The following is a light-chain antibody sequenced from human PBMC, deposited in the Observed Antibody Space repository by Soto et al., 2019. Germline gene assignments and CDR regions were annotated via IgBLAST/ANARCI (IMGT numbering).Light chain of an antibody. CDR3: ATWDDSLNVV. Sequence: QSVLTQSPSASGTPGQRVSIACYGSSSNIGSNTVSWYQHVPGTAPKLRIYSNDQRPSAVPGRFSGSKSGSSASLAISGLQSEDEAYYYCATWDDSLNVVFGGGTKLPVL. J-gene: IGLJ3*02. V-gene: IGLV1-44*01. CDR2: SND. CDR1: SSNIGSNT.